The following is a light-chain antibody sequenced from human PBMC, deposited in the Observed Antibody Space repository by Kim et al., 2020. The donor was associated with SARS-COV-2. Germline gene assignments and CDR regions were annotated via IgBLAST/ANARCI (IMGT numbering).Light chain of an antibody. J-gene: IGLJ1*01. CDR1: SGYRNFQ. V-gene: IGLV9-49*01. CDR2: VGPGGMVG. Sequence: QPVLTQPPSASASLGDSVTLTCTLTSGYRNFQVDWYQQRSGKGPHFVMRVGPGGMVGSKGDGVPDRFSVWGSGLNRYLTIKNIQEEDESDFHCGADHGSGSNFVYVFGPGTKVTVL. CDR3: GADHGSGSNFVYV.